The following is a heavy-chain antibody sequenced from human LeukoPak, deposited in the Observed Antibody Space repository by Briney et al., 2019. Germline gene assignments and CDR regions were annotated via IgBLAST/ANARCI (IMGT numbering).Heavy chain of an antibody. V-gene: IGHV1-2*02. CDR1: GYTFTGYY. J-gene: IGHJ4*02. CDR2: INPNSGGT. D-gene: IGHD3-22*01. CDR3: ARGDSSGYYGFDY. Sequence: ASVKVSCKASGYTFTGYYMHWVRQAPGQGLEWMGWINPNSGGTNYAQKFQDRVTMTRDTSISTAYMELSRLRSDDTAVYYCARGDSSGYYGFDYWGQGTLVTVSS.